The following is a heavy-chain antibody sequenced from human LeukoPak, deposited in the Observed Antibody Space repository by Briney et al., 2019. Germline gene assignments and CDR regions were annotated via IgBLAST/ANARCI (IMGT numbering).Heavy chain of an antibody. CDR3: AREGIQLWLLY. V-gene: IGHV3-21*01. Sequence: GGSLRLSCAASGFTFSSYSMNWVRQAPGKGLEWVSSISSSSSYIYYADSVKGRFTTSRDNAKNSLYLQMNSLRAEDTAVYYCAREGIQLWLLYWGQGTLVTVSS. CDR1: GFTFSSYS. J-gene: IGHJ4*02. CDR2: ISSSSSYI. D-gene: IGHD5-18*01.